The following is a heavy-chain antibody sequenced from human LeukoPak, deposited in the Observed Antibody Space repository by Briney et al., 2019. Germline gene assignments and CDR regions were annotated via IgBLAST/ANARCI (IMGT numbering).Heavy chain of an antibody. CDR1: GYTFTSYG. J-gene: IGHJ5*02. Sequence: ASVKVSCKASGYTFTSYGISWVRQAPGQGLEWMGWISAYNGNTNYAQKLQGRVTMTTDTSTSTAYMELRSLRSDDTAVYYCARADLRDIVVVPAVMRGDWFDPWGQGTLVTVSS. D-gene: IGHD2-2*01. V-gene: IGHV1-18*01. CDR3: ARADLRDIVVVPAVMRGDWFDP. CDR2: ISAYNGNT.